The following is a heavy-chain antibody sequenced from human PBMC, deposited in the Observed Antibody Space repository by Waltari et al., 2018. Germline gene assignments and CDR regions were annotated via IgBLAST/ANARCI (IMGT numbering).Heavy chain of an antibody. Sequence: EVQLVESGGGLVQPGGYLRLSCAASGFPFSSYSMNWVRQAPGKGLEWVSYISSSSSTIYYADSVKGRFTISRDNAKNSLYLQMNSLRAEDTAVYYCARTDDYGSYWGQGTLVTVSS. J-gene: IGHJ4*02. CDR1: GFPFSSYS. D-gene: IGHD4-17*01. V-gene: IGHV3-48*04. CDR2: ISSSSSTI. CDR3: ARTDDYGSY.